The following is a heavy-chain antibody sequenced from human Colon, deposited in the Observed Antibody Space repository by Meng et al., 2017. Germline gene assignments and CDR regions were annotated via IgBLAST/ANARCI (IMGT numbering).Heavy chain of an antibody. CDR2: ISYDGSNK. V-gene: IGHV3-30*04. CDR3: ARGGRDGHLDY. J-gene: IGHJ4*02. Sequence: QVELVGSGGGVVQPGGSLRLSCAASGFTFSTYAMHWVRQAPGKGLQWLTVISYDGSNKYYADPGKGRFTISRDNSKNTFYLQMNSLRADDTAVYYCARGGRDGHLDYWGQGTLVTVSS. D-gene: IGHD5-24*01. CDR1: GFTFSTYA.